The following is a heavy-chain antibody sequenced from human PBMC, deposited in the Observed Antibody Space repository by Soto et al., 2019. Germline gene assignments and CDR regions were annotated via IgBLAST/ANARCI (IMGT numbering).Heavy chain of an antibody. J-gene: IGHJ6*02. CDR3: ARSQGSSTSLEIYYYYYYGMDV. CDR1: GGTFSSYA. Sequence: QVQLVQSGAEVKQPGSSVKVSCKASGGTFSSYAISWVRQAPGQGLEWMGGIIPISGTANYAQKFQGRVTITADESTSTAYMELSSLRSEDTAVYYCARSQGSSTSLEIYYYYYYGMDVCGQGTTVTVSS. D-gene: IGHD2-2*01. CDR2: IIPISGTA. V-gene: IGHV1-69*01.